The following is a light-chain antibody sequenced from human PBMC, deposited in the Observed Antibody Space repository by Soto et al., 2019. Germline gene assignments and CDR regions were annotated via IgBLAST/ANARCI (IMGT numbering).Light chain of an antibody. CDR3: CSYAGSYTLV. CDR2: DVN. CDR1: SSDVGGYHY. V-gene: IGLV2-11*01. Sequence: QSALTQPRSVSGSPGQSVTLSCTGTSSDVGGYHYVSWYQHHPGKAPKIIIYDVNKRPSGVPDRFSGSKSGNTASLTISGFQTEDEADYYRCSYAGSYTLVFGGGAKVTVL. J-gene: IGLJ2*01.